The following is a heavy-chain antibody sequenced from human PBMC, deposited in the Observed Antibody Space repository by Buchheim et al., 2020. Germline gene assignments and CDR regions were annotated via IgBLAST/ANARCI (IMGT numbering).Heavy chain of an antibody. CDR1: GFTFSSYS. CDR3: ARVRDSSGYPGGFDP. V-gene: IGHV3-48*02. J-gene: IGHJ5*02. CDR2: ISSSSSTI. D-gene: IGHD3-22*01. Sequence: EVQLVESGGGLVQPGGSLRLSCAASGFTFSSYSMNWVRQAPGKGLEWVSYISSSSSTIYYADSVKGRFTISRDNAKKSLYLQMNSLRDEDTAVYYCARVRDSSGYPGGFDPWGQGTL.